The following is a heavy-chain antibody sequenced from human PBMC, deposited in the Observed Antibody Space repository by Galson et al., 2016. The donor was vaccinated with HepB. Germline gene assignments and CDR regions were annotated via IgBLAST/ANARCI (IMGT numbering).Heavy chain of an antibody. CDR1: GFTFSSYW. D-gene: IGHD1-26*01. Sequence: SLRLSCAASGFTFSSYWMHWVRQAPGKGLVWVSRINSDGSSTYYADSVKGRFTISRDNSKSTLYLQMNSLRAEDTAVYYCAKSSSGATPRPNFDYWGQGTLVTVSS. CDR2: INSDGSST. CDR3: AKSSSGATPRPNFDY. J-gene: IGHJ4*02. V-gene: IGHV3-74*01.